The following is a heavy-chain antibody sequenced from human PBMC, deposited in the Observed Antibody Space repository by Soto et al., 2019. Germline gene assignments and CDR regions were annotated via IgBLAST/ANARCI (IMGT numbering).Heavy chain of an antibody. V-gene: IGHV5-51*01. CDR3: ARGGYYDSSGYYFPSPFDY. CDR2: IYPGDSDT. D-gene: IGHD3-22*01. J-gene: IGHJ4*02. Sequence: GESLKISCKGSGYSFTGYWIGWVRQMPGKGLEWMGIIYPGDSDTRYSPSFQGQVTISADKSISTAYLQWSSLKASDTAMYYCARGGYYDSSGYYFPSPFDYWGQGTLVTVSS. CDR1: GYSFTGYW.